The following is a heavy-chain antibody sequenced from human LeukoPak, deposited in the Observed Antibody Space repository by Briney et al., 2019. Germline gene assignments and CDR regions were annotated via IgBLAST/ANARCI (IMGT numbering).Heavy chain of an antibody. CDR1: GGSISSGGYY. V-gene: IGHV4-31*03. CDR3: ASHRGGGYSYVY. J-gene: IGHJ4*02. CDR2: IYYSRST. D-gene: IGHD5-18*01. Sequence: PSETLSLTCTVSGGSISSGGYYWSWIRQHPGKGLEWIGYIYYSRSTYYNPSLKSRVTISVDTSKNQFSLKLSSVTAADTAVYYCASHRGGGYSYVYWGQGTLVTVSS.